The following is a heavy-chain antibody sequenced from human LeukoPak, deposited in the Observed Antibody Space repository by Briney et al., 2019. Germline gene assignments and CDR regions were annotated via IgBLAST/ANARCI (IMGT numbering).Heavy chain of an antibody. Sequence: ASVKVSYKGSGYTFITCGISWVRQTPGQGVEWMGWISAYSGYTNYVQNFQGRLTITTYTSTAPAFMELRSLRSDASAVYYCARRQPEYCSSTSCYSCIGRFYYYGIDVWGQGTTVTVSS. CDR3: ARRQPEYCSSTSCYSCIGRFYYYGIDV. V-gene: IGHV1-18*01. CDR1: GYTFITCG. D-gene: IGHD2-2*02. CDR2: ISAYSGYT. J-gene: IGHJ6*02.